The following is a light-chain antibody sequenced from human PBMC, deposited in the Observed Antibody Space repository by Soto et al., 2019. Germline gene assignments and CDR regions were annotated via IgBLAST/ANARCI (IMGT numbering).Light chain of an antibody. J-gene: IGKJ5*01. Sequence: TESPATPSASLRESATLSCQVSQSVNSKLACNQQTPGPAPRLLIYGVSTMAIGIRARFSGSGSGTEFTLTISSLQSGDFAVYYCQQYTNWPPITFGQGTRLEVK. CDR1: QSVNSK. V-gene: IGKV3-15*01. CDR3: QQYTNWPPIT. CDR2: GVS.